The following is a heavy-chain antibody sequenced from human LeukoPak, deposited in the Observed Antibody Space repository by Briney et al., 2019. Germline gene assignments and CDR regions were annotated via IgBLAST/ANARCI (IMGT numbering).Heavy chain of an antibody. J-gene: IGHJ4*02. V-gene: IGHV3-33*01. CDR2: IWYDGSNK. Sequence: GGSLRLSCAASGFTFSSYGMHWVRQAPGKGLEWVAVIWYDGSNKYYADSVKGRFTISRDNSKNTLYLQMNSLRAEDAAVYYCARSGRRQQLEYWGQGTLVTVSS. CDR3: ARSGRRQQLEY. CDR1: GFTFSSYG. D-gene: IGHD6-13*01.